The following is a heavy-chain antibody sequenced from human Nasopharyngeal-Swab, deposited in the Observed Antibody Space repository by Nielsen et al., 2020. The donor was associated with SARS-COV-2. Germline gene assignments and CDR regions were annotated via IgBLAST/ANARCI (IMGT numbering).Heavy chain of an antibody. D-gene: IGHD4-11*01. CDR1: GFSFNNYA. CDR3: ARDPTVGSPDYFDY. CDR2: ISHDARVR. V-gene: IGHV3-30*04. J-gene: IGHJ4*02. Sequence: GESLKISCAASGFSFNNYALHWVRQAPGKGLEWVAVISHDARVRYYADSVKGRFTISRDQSKNTLFLQMNSLRTEDTAVYYCARDPTVGSPDYFDYWGQGTLVTVSS.